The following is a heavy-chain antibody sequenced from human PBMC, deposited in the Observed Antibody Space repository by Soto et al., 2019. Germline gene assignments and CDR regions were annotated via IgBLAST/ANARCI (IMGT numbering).Heavy chain of an antibody. CDR1: GFTFSSYS. CDR3: ARDARAVTTYYFDY. V-gene: IGHV3-48*02. Sequence: GGSLRLSCAASGFTFSSYSMNWVRQAPGKGLEWVSYISSSSSTIYYADSVKGRFTISRDNAKNSLYLQMSSLRDEDTAVYYCARDARAVTTYYFDYWGQGTLVTVSS. J-gene: IGHJ4*02. D-gene: IGHD4-17*01. CDR2: ISSSSSTI.